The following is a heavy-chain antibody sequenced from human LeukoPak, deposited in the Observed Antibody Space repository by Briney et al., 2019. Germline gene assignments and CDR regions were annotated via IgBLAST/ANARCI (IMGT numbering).Heavy chain of an antibody. CDR2: INHSGRT. Sequence: SESLSLTCAVYGGSFTGYYWTWIRQPPGKSLECIGEINHSGRTNYNPSLKTRATISVDTANKHLSLNLSSVTAADTAVYYCARVTVYVDFHLYYDIDVWDKGTTVTVSS. J-gene: IGHJ6*03. V-gene: IGHV4-34*01. CDR1: GGSFTGYY. CDR3: ARVTVYVDFHLYYDIDV. D-gene: IGHD3-3*01.